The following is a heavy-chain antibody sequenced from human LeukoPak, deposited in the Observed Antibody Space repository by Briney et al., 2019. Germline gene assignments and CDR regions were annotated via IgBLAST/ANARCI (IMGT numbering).Heavy chain of an antibody. J-gene: IGHJ4*02. CDR3: ARLGTAPFDY. Sequence: SQPLSLTCTFSSGSISSGDYYWSWIRQPPGKGLEWIGYISYTGTTYYNPSLKSRVTISEDTSKNLFSLELNSVTAADTAVYYCARLGTAPFDYWGQGTLVTVSS. V-gene: IGHV4-30-4*08. D-gene: IGHD2-21*02. CDR2: ISYTGTT. CDR1: SGSISSGDYY.